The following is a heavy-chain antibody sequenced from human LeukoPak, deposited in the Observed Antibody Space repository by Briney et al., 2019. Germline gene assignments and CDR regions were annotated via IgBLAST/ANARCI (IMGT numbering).Heavy chain of an antibody. D-gene: IGHD1-26*01. Sequence: PGRSLRLSCAASGFTFDDYAMHWVRQAPGKGLEWVSGISWNSGSIGYADSVKGRFTISRDNAKNSLYLQMNSRRAEDTALYYCAKDLLPSVYSGSYDYWGQGTLVTVSS. CDR3: AKDLLPSVYSGSYDY. CDR2: ISWNSGSI. J-gene: IGHJ4*02. CDR1: GFTFDDYA. V-gene: IGHV3-9*01.